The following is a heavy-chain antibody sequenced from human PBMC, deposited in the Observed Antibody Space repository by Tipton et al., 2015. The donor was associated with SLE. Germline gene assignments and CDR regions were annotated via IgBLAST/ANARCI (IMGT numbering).Heavy chain of an antibody. V-gene: IGHV4-34*01. Sequence: TLSLTCAVYGGSFSGYYWTWIRQPPGKGLEWIGEINHGGSTNYNPSLKSRVTISIDKSKNQFSLKLTSVTAADTAVYHCTRVPRYNWNYIADWGQGTLVSVSS. CDR2: INHGGST. D-gene: IGHD1-7*01. CDR1: GGSFSGYY. J-gene: IGHJ4*02. CDR3: TRVPRYNWNYIAD.